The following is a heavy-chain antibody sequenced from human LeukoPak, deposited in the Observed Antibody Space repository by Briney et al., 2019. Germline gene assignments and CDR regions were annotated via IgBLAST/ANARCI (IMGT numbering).Heavy chain of an antibody. Sequence: PSETLSLTCAVYGGSFSGYYWSWTRQAPGKGLEWIGGINHSGGTNYNPSLKSRVTISIDTSNNQFSLNVISVTAADTAVYYCARGQVRSSIGWYSQDWDQGTLVTVS. J-gene: IGHJ1*01. CDR2: INHSGGT. D-gene: IGHD6-25*01. CDR1: GGSFSGYY. CDR3: ARGQVRSSIGWYSQD. V-gene: IGHV4-34*01.